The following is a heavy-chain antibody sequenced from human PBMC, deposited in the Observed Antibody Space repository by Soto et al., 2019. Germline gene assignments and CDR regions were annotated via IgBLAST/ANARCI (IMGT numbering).Heavy chain of an antibody. CDR1: GFTFSNAC. Sequence: GGSLRLSCAASGFTFSNACMSWVRQAPGKGLELVGRIKSKTDGGTTDYAAPVKGRFTISRDDSKNTLYLQMNSLKTEDTAVYYCTAVGITMIVVATSGGMDVWGQGTTVTVSS. V-gene: IGHV3-15*01. CDR3: TAVGITMIVVATSGGMDV. D-gene: IGHD3-22*01. CDR2: IKSKTDGGTT. J-gene: IGHJ6*02.